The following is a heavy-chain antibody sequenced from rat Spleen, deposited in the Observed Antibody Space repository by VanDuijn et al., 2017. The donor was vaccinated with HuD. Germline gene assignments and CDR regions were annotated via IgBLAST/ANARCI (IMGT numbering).Heavy chain of an antibody. CDR2: IIYDDTT. J-gene: IGHJ3*01. D-gene: IGHD1-12*03. V-gene: IGHV5-17*01. Sequence: EVQLVESGGGLVQPGRSLKLSCAASGFTFSDYGMAWVRQAPKKGLEWVATIIYDDTTYYRYSVKGRFHISSDNAKSTLYPQMDGLRSEDTATYYCARHYYYDGYWFAYWGQGTLVTVSS. CDR3: ARHYYYDGYWFAY. CDR1: GFTFSDYG.